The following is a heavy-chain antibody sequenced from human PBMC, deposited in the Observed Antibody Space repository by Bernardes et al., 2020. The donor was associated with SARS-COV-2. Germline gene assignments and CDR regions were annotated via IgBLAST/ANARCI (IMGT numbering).Heavy chain of an antibody. CDR1: GLIFSNYA. V-gene: IGHV3-23*01. CDR3: AIDFDSTGRDYFDY. Sequence: GGSLRLSCAASGLIFSNYAMSWVRQAPGKGLEWVSLISTSSTSTHYADSVKGRFTISRDDSRSTLRLQMNSLRVEDTAVYYCAIDFDSTGRDYFDYWGQGTLVSVSS. CDR2: ISTSSTST. D-gene: IGHD3-22*01. J-gene: IGHJ4*02.